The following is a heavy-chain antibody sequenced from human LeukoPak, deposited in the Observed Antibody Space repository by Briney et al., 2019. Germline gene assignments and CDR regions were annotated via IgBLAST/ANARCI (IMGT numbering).Heavy chain of an antibody. D-gene: IGHD3-22*01. V-gene: IGHV3-30*02. CDR2: IRYDGSNK. J-gene: IGHJ4*02. CDR3: ARRAGDYSRPYDY. Sequence: PGGSLRLSCAASGFTFSSYGMHWVRQAPGKGLEWVAFIRYDGSNKYYADSVKGRFTISRDNSKNTLYLQMNSLRAEDTAVYYCARRAGDYSRPYDYWGQGTLVTVSS. CDR1: GFTFSSYG.